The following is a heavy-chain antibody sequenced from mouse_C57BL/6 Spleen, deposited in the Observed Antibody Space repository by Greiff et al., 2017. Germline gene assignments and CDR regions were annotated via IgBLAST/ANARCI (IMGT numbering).Heavy chain of an antibody. Sequence: EVKLMESGPGLVKPSQSLSLTCSVTGYSITSGYYWNWIRQFPGNILEWMGYISYDGSNNYNPSLKNRISITRDTTKNQFFLKLNSVTTEDTATYYCARYYYGSSSFDYWGQGTTLTVSS. V-gene: IGHV3-6*01. CDR2: ISYDGSN. D-gene: IGHD1-1*01. CDR1: GYSITSGYY. CDR3: ARYYYGSSSFDY. J-gene: IGHJ2*01.